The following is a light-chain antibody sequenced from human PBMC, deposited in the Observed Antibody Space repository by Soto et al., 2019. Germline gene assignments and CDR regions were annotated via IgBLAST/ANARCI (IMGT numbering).Light chain of an antibody. J-gene: IGKJ4*01. Sequence: DIVMTQSPDSLAVSLGERATINCKSSQSVLYSSNNKNYLAWYQQKPGQPPKLLIYWASTRESGVPDRFSGSGSGTDFTLTISSLQAEDVAVYYGQQYYSTPLTFGRGTKVEIK. CDR3: QQYYSTPLT. V-gene: IGKV4-1*01. CDR1: QSVLYSSNNKNY. CDR2: WAS.